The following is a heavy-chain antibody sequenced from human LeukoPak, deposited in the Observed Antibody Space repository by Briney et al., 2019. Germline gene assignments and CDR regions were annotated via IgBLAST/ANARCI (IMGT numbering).Heavy chain of an antibody. J-gene: IGHJ4*02. D-gene: IGHD3-22*01. CDR2: IYTSGST. V-gene: IGHV4-61*02. CDR3: ARGTYYDRSGYYYFDY. Sequence: PSQTLSLTCTVSGGSISSGSYYWSWVRQPAGKGLEWIGRIYTSGSTNYNPSLKSRVTISVDTSKNQFSLKLSSVTAADTAVYYCARGTYYDRSGYYYFDYWGQGTLVTVSS. CDR1: GGSISSGSYY.